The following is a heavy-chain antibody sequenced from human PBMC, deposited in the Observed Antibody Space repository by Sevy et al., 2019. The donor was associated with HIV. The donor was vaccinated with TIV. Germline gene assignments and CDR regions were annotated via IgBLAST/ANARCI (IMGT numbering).Heavy chain of an antibody. CDR2: ISSSSSYI. V-gene: IGHV3-21*01. D-gene: IGHD3-10*01. Sequence: GGSLRLSCAASGFTFSSYSMNWVRQAPGKGLEWVSSISSSSSYIYYADSVKGRFTISRDNAKNSLYLRMKSLRAEDTAVYYWARVRGGGLDYWGQGTLVTVSS. CDR3: ARVRGGGLDY. CDR1: GFTFSSYS. J-gene: IGHJ4*02.